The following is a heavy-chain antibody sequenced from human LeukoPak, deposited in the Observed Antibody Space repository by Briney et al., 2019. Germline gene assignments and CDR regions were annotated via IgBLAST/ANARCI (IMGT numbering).Heavy chain of an antibody. Sequence: HAGGSLRLSCAASGFTFRDYGIHWVRQAPGRGLQWVAFIRYDRNDIYYADSVKGRFTISRDNSKNTLYLQMNSLRAEDTAVYYCAKRARAIVLAQWLVNPLYYYYYMDVWGKGTTVTISS. D-gene: IGHD6-19*01. CDR2: IRYDRNDI. V-gene: IGHV3-30*02. CDR1: GFTFRDYG. J-gene: IGHJ6*03. CDR3: AKRARAIVLAQWLVNPLYYYYYMDV.